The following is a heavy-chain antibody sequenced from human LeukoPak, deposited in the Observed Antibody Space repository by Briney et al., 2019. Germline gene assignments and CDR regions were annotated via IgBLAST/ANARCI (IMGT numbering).Heavy chain of an antibody. CDR1: GFTFSSYA. V-gene: IGHV3-23*01. CDR2: ISASGGST. D-gene: IGHD2-21*02. Sequence: AGSRRPACEASGFTFSSYAMSWVRQAPGKGLEWVSPISASGGSTYYADSVKGRFTISRDNSKNALYLQMNSLRAEDTAVYYCAKATAIQDLFDSWGQGTLVTVSS. CDR3: AKATAIQDLFDS. J-gene: IGHJ4*02.